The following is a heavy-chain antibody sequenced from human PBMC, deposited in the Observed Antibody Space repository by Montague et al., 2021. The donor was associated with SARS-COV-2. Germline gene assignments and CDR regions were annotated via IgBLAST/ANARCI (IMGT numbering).Heavy chain of an antibody. CDR2: ISGSGGST. J-gene: IGHJ6*02. Sequence: SLRLSCAASGFTFSSYAMSWVRQAPGKGLEWVSAISGSGGSTYYADSVKSRFTISRDNSKNTLYLQMNSLGAEDTAVYYCAKDIAVLGELSYYYGMDVWGQGTTVTVSS. D-gene: IGHD3-10*01. CDR3: AKDIAVLGELSYYYGMDV. V-gene: IGHV3-23*01. CDR1: GFTFSSYA.